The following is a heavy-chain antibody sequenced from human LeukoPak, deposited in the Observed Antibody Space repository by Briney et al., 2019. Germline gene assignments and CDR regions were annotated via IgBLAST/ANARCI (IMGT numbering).Heavy chain of an antibody. V-gene: IGHV3-23*01. Sequence: GGSLRLSCAASGFTFSSYAMSWVRQAPGKGVEWVSAISGSTGNTYYADSVKGRFTISRDNSQNTLYLQMNSLRAEDTAVYYCAKDAHRYYYDTTGYYYYFDYWGQGTLVTVSS. CDR3: AKDAHRYYYDTTGYYYYFDY. CDR1: GFTFSSYA. CDR2: ISGSTGNT. J-gene: IGHJ4*02. D-gene: IGHD3-22*01.